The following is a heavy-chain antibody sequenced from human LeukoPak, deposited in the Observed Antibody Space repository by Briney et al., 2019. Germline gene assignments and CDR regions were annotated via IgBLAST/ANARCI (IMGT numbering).Heavy chain of an antibody. V-gene: IGHV4-38-2*02. D-gene: IGHD3-22*01. Sequence: PSETLSLTCTVSGYSISSGYYWGWIRQPPGKGLEWIGSIYHSGSTYYNPSLKSRVTISVDTSKNQFSLKLSSVTAADTAVYYCARDSAYYYDSSGYYLWGQGTLVTVSS. J-gene: IGHJ5*02. CDR1: GYSISSGYY. CDR3: ARDSAYYYDSSGYYL. CDR2: IYHSGST.